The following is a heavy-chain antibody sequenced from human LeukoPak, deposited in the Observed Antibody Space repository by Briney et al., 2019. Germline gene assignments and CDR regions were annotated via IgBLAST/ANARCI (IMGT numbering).Heavy chain of an antibody. CDR1: SGSISSYY. CDR3: ARVKLSYANDLSTFDI. CDR2: IYYSGNT. D-gene: IGHD3-16*01. V-gene: IGHV4-59*01. Sequence: SGTLSLTCTVPSGSISSYYWSWIRQSPGKGLEWVGFIYYSGNTNYNPSLKSRVTISIDTSKNQFSLKLSSVTAADTAVYYCARVKLSYANDLSTFDIWGQGTMVTVSS. J-gene: IGHJ3*02.